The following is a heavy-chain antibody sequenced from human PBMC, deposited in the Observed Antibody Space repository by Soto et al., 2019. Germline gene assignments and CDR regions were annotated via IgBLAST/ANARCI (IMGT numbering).Heavy chain of an antibody. CDR2: IYYSGST. V-gene: IGHV4-59*08. J-gene: IGHJ4*02. D-gene: IGHD3-16*01. Sequence: SETLSLTCTVSGGSISSYYWSWIRQPPGKGLEWIGYIYYSGSTNYNPSLKSRVTISVDTSKNQFSLKLSSVTAADTAVYYCARGRGMGDYFDYWGQGTLVTVSS. CDR1: GGSISSYY. CDR3: ARGRGMGDYFDY.